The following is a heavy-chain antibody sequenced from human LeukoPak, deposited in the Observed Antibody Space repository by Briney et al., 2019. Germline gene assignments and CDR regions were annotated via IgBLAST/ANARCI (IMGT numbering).Heavy chain of an antibody. J-gene: IGHJ3*02. CDR1: GYTFTGYY. CDR2: INPNSGGT. CDR3: ARDTDLHYYDSSGYPDAFDI. V-gene: IGHV1-2*02. D-gene: IGHD3-22*01. Sequence: VASVKVSCKASGYTFTGYYMHWVRQAPGQGLEWMGWINPNSGGTNYAQKFQGRVTMTRDTSISTAYMELSRLRSDDTAVYYCARDTDLHYYDSSGYPDAFDIWGQGTMVTVSS.